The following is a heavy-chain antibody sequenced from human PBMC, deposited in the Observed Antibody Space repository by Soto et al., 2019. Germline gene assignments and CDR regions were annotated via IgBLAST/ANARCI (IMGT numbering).Heavy chain of an antibody. CDR1: GFTFSSYS. D-gene: IGHD3-10*01. V-gene: IGHV3-48*01. J-gene: IGHJ4*02. CDR3: ARDQLYYYGSG. Sequence: PGGSLRLSCAASGFTFSSYSMNWVRQAPGKGLEWVSYISSSSSTIYYADSVKGRFTISRDNAKNSLYLQMNSLRAEDTAVYYCARDQLYYYGSGWGQGTLVTVSS. CDR2: ISSSSSTI.